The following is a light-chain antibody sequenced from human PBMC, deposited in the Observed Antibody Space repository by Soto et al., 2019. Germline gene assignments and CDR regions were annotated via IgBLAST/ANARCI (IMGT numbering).Light chain of an antibody. CDR3: QQYYSIPLT. Sequence: DIVMTQSPDSLAVSLGERATINCKSSQSVLYSSNNKNYLAWYQQKPGQPPKLLIYWASTRESGVPDRFSGSGSGTDFTLTISSLQAEAVAVYYCQQYYSIPLTFSQGTRLEIK. J-gene: IGKJ5*01. V-gene: IGKV4-1*01. CDR2: WAS. CDR1: QSVLYSSNNKNY.